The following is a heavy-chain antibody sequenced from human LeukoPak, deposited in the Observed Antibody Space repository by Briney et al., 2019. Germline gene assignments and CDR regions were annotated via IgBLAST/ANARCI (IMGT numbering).Heavy chain of an antibody. J-gene: IGHJ4*02. D-gene: IGHD5-12*01. CDR1: GGSFSGYY. Sequence: PSETLSLTCAVYGGSFSGYYWSWIRQPPGKGLEWIGEINHSGSTNYNPSLKSRVTISVDTSKNQFSLKLSSVTAADTAVYYCARGTHRDGYNRPDFDYWGQGTLVTVSS. V-gene: IGHV4-34*01. CDR2: INHSGST. CDR3: ARGTHRDGYNRPDFDY.